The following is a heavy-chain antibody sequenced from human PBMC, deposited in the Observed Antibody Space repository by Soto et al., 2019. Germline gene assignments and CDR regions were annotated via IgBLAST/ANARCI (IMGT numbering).Heavy chain of an antibody. CDR1: GFTFSSYA. CDR2: ISYDGSNK. V-gene: IGHV3-30-3*01. D-gene: IGHD3-3*01. CDR3: VALGGFWSGYYTQGTNYYYYGMDV. Sequence: QVQLVESGGGVVQPGRSLRLSCAASGFTFSSYAMHWVRQAPGKGLEWVAVISYDGSNKYYADSVKGRFTISRDNSKNTLYLQMNSLRAEDTAVYYCVALGGFWSGYYTQGTNYYYYGMDVWGQGTTVTVSS. J-gene: IGHJ6*02.